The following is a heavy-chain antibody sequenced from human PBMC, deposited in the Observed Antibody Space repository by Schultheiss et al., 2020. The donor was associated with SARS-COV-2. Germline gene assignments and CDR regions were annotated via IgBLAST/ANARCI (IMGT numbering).Heavy chain of an antibody. Sequence: ASVKVSCKASGYTFTSYGISWVRQAPGQGLEWMGWINPNSGGTNYAQKFQGRVTMTRDTSTSTAYMELRSLRSDDTAVYYCARVDGECSGGSCYYYYYGMDVWGQGTTVTVSS. J-gene: IGHJ6*02. CDR3: ARVDGECSGGSCYYYYYGMDV. CDR1: GYTFTSYG. D-gene: IGHD2-15*01. V-gene: IGHV1-18*01. CDR2: INPNSGGT.